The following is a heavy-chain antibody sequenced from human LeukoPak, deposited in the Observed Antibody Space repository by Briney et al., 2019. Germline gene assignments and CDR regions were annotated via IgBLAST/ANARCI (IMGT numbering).Heavy chain of an antibody. CDR1: GDSISSYY. Sequence: SETLSLTCTDSGDSISSYYWRCIRQPPGKGLEWIGYIYYSVSTNYNPSLKSRVTISVDTSKNQFALNMSSVTAADTAVYYCAGDVHYYDSSGYYGFDYWGQGTLVTVSS. CDR2: IYYSVST. V-gene: IGHV4-59*08. D-gene: IGHD3-22*01. J-gene: IGHJ4*02. CDR3: AGDVHYYDSSGYYGFDY.